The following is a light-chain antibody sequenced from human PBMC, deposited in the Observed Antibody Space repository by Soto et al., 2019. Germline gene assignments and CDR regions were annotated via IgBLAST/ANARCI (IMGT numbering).Light chain of an antibody. CDR1: QSVSSLY. J-gene: IGKJ1*01. CDR3: EQYGSSPRT. V-gene: IGKV3-20*01. Sequence: EIVLTQSPGTLSLSPGERATLSCRASQSVSSLYFAWYQQKRGQAPRLLIDCVSSRATGIPDRFSGTGSGTEFTLTISSLEPEDSAVHYCEQYGSSPRTFGQGTKVDIK. CDR2: CVS.